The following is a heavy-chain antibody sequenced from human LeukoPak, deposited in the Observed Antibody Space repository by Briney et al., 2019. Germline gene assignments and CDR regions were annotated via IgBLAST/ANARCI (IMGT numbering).Heavy chain of an antibody. J-gene: IGHJ4*02. CDR3: ARDHSSGRYFDF. D-gene: IGHD3-22*01. CDR2: ISGSSTYI. Sequence: GESLRLSCAASGFTFSSYSMNWVRQAPGEGLEWVSSISGSSTYIDYADSVKGRFTISRDNAKNALYLQMDSPRAEDTAVYYCARDHSSGRYFDFWGQGTLVTVSS. V-gene: IGHV3-21*01. CDR1: GFTFSSYS.